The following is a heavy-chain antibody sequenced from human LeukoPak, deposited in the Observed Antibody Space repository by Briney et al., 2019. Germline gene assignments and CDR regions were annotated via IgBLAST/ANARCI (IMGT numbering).Heavy chain of an antibody. V-gene: IGHV1-69*13. Sequence: ASVKVSCKASGGTFSSYAISWVRQAPGQGLEWMGGIIPIFGTANYAQKFQGRVTITADESTSTAYMELSSLRSEDTAVYYCARDTVVITSGGSGNGILYYYYMDVWGKGTTVTVSS. CDR1: GGTFSSYA. CDR2: IIPIFGTA. CDR3: ARDTVVITSGGSGNGILYYYYMDV. D-gene: IGHD3-10*01. J-gene: IGHJ6*03.